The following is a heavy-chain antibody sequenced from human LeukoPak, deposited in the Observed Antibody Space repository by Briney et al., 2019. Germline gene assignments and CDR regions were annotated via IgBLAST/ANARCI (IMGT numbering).Heavy chain of an antibody. CDR1: GGSISSYY. CDR3: ARGSLYYDFWSGYNPFDY. CDR2: IYYSGST. V-gene: IGHV4-59*12. D-gene: IGHD3-3*01. J-gene: IGHJ4*02. Sequence: PSETLSLTCTVSGGSISSYYWSWIRQPPGKGLEWIGYIYYSGSTNYNPSLKSRVTISVDTSKNQFSLKLSSVTAADTAVYYCARGSLYYDFWSGYNPFDYWGQGTLVTVSS.